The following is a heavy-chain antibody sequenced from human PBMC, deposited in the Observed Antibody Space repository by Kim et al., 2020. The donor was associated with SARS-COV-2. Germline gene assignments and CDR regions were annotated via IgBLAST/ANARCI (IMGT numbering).Heavy chain of an antibody. CDR2: IYGDGST. CDR3: ATRPGGADAHCLDY. D-gene: IGHD2-15*01. V-gene: IGHV3-53*01. CDR1: GFTVSTRY. Sequence: GGSLRLSCAASGFTVSTRYMSWVRQAPGKGLEWVSSIYGDGSTYYADSVKGRFTISRDNSKNTLYLQMTSQRAEDTAVYYCATRPGGADAHCLDYWGQGTLVTVSS. J-gene: IGHJ4*02.